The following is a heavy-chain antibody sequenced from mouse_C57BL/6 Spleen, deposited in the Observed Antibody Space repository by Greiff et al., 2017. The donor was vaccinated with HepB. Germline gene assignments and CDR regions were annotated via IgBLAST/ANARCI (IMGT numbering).Heavy chain of an antibody. CDR3: ARPGGNYEYFDV. CDR2: ILPSIGRT. Sequence: QVQLQRSGSELRSPGSSVKLSCKDFDSEVFPIAYMSWVRQKPGHGFEWIGGILPSIGRTIYGEKFEDKATLDADTLSNTAYLELNSLTSEDSAIYYCARPGGNYEYFDVWGTGTTVTVSS. V-gene: IGHV15-2*01. J-gene: IGHJ1*03. CDR1: DSEVFPIAY. D-gene: IGHD2-1*01.